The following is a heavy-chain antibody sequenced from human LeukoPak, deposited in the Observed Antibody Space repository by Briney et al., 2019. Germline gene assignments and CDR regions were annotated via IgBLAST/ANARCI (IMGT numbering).Heavy chain of an antibody. Sequence: PGGSLRLSCAASGFTVGSNYMSWVRQAPGKGLEWVSVIYSGGSTYYADSVKGRFTISRDNSKNTLYLQMNSLRAEDTAVYYCARDRSGLLAVVAARPYYYGMDVWGQGTTVTVSS. V-gene: IGHV3-53*01. D-gene: IGHD2-15*01. CDR1: GFTVGSNY. J-gene: IGHJ6*02. CDR2: IYSGGST. CDR3: ARDRSGLLAVVAARPYYYGMDV.